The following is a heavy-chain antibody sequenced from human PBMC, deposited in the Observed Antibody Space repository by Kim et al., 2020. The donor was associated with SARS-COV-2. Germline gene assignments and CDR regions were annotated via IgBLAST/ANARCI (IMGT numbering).Heavy chain of an antibody. CDR1: GGSISSYF. CDR2: IYYSGRT. V-gene: IGHV4-59*08. J-gene: IGHJ6*02. CDR3: ARSRPVGRYFFGMDV. Sequence: SETLSLTCSVTGGSISSYFWSWIRQAPGKGLEWIAYIYYSGRTHYSPSLQSRVTISVNSSKNQVSLTLRSVTAADTAVYYCARSRPVGRYFFGMDVWGQGTTVTV. D-gene: IGHD1-26*01.